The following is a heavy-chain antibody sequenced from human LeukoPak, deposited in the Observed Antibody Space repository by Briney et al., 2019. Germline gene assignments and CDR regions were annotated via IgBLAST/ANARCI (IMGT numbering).Heavy chain of an antibody. D-gene: IGHD5-12*01. Sequence: SETLSLTCTVSGLSFSSYHWSWLPHPPGKGLEGIGYISYSESTKYKPSLKRRLTLSVETYKNQFSLNVNSMTASDTAVYFCARRTRRGFGGYHFDYWGQGTMVTVSS. J-gene: IGHJ4*02. CDR3: ARRTRRGFGGYHFDY. V-gene: IGHV4-59*08. CDR1: GLSFSSYH. CDR2: ISYSEST.